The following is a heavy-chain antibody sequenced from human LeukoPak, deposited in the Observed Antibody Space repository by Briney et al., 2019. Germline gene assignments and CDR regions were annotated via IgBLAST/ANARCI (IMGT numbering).Heavy chain of an antibody. J-gene: IGHJ6*02. CDR3: ATVGPDSSRNPYYYGMDV. Sequence: ASVKVSCKVSGYTLTELSMHWVRQAPGKGLEWMGGFDPEDGETIYAQKFQGRVTMTEDTSIDTAYMELSSLRSEDTAVYYCATVGPDSSRNPYYYGMDVWGQGTTVTVSS. CDR2: FDPEDGET. D-gene: IGHD6-13*01. V-gene: IGHV1-24*01. CDR1: GYTLTELS.